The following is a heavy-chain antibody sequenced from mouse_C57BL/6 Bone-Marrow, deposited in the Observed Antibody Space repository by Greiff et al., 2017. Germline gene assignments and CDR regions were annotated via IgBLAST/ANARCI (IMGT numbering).Heavy chain of an antibody. CDR3: ARSPLPFAY. J-gene: IGHJ3*01. CDR2: IRHKANGYTT. CDR1: GFTFTDYY. V-gene: IGHV7-3*01. D-gene: IGHD2-1*01. Sequence: EVKLMESGGGLVQPGGSLSLSCAASGFTFTDYYMSWVRQTPGKALEWLGFIRHKANGYTTEYSASVKGRFTISRDNSQSILYLQMNALRAEDSATYYCARSPLPFAYWGQGTLVTVSA.